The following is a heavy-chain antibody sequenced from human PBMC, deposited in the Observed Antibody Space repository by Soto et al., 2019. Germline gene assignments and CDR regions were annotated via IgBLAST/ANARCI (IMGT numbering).Heavy chain of an antibody. CDR3: AKNQGVELVPLATVDWFDP. CDR2: ISGSGFKK. J-gene: IGHJ5*02. Sequence: GGSLRLSCAASGFIFENFGMSWVRQAPGKGLEWISSISGSGFKKYYADSVKGRFTISSDNSKSTVYLELNNLSAEDTAVYHCAKNQGVELVPLATVDWFDPWGQGSVVTVSS. D-gene: IGHD1-26*01. V-gene: IGHV3-23*01. CDR1: GFIFENFG.